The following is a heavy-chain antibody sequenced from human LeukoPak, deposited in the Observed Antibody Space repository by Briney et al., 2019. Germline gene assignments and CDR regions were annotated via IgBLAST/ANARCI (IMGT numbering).Heavy chain of an antibody. V-gene: IGHV3-66*01. J-gene: IGHJ4*02. D-gene: IGHD2-2*01. CDR3: ARDGRPYCSSPGCYHGE. CDR1: GFILRSNY. Sequence: QPGGSQRLSCAASGFILRSNYMSRVRQAPGQGLEWVSVIYNGGDTYYADSVKGRFTISRDNARSTLYLQMNSLRAEDTAVYYCARDGRPYCSSPGCYHGEWGQGTLVTVSS. CDR2: IYNGGDT.